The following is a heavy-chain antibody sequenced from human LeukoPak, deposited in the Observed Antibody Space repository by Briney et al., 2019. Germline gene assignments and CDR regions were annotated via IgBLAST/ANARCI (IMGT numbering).Heavy chain of an antibody. CDR2: IYYSGST. CDR1: GGSISSYY. J-gene: IGHJ4*02. D-gene: IGHD1-26*01. Sequence: SETLSLTCTVSGGSISSYYWSWIRQPPGKGLEWIGYIYYSGSTNYNPSLKSRVTISVDRSKNQFSLKLSSVTAADTAVYYCARDQGIVGAIQDDYWGQGTLVTVSS. V-gene: IGHV4-59*12. CDR3: ARDQGIVGAIQDDY.